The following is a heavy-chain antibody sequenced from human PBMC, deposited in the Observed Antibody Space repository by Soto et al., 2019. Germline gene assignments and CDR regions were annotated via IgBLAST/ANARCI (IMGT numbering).Heavy chain of an antibody. V-gene: IGHV4-39*01. J-gene: IGHJ1*01. D-gene: IGHD3-10*01. CDR3: ARLSPEEIIIPLYRYFQL. CDR2: IYYSGRP. Sequence: PSETLSHTCTVSGGSISNRGYHWVVNHKPPGKGRKWIGCIYYSGRPYYNPSLKSRVTISVDTSKNHFSLKLSSVTAADTAVYYFARLSPEEIIIPLYRYFQLRGKGSLDPVS. CDR1: GGSISNRGYH.